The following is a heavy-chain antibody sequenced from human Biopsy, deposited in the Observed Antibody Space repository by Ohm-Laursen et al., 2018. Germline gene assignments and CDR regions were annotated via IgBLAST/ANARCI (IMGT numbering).Heavy chain of an antibody. CDR3: ASLEDRTFDK. CDR2: IIPILHVP. J-gene: IGHJ4*02. V-gene: IGHV1-69*10. Sequence: VKISCNASGYTFTSYCISWVRQAPGQGLEWMGRIIPILHVPTYAQSFQGRVTISADKSTSTAYMELSGLRSEDTAVYYCASLEDRTFDKWGQGTLVTVSS. CDR1: GYTFTSYC.